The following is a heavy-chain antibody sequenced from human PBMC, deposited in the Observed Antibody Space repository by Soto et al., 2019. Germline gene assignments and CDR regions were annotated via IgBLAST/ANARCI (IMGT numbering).Heavy chain of an antibody. CDR1: GYRFNNYG. CDR3: ARGGRTVAADY. V-gene: IGHV1-18*01. CDR2: IDTYTGAT. J-gene: IGHJ4*02. D-gene: IGHD4-17*01. Sequence: GPEVKEPGASVKVSCKASGYRFNNYGITWVRRAPGQGLEWMGYIDTYTGATYYADHLQGRVTVSADTSTSTGYLDLRSLRSDDTAVYYCARGGRTVAADYWGQGTLVTVSS.